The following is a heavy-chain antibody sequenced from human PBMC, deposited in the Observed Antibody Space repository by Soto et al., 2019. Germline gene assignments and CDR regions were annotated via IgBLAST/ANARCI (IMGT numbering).Heavy chain of an antibody. Sequence: PSVTLSLTCTVSGGSISSSSYYRGWIRQPPGKGLEWIGSIYSSGSTYYNPSLKSRVTISVDTPKNEFSLKLSSVTAADRAVYYCARLPRGYGNYVDTWGQGILVTVSS. CDR3: ARLPRGYGNYVDT. D-gene: IGHD4-17*01. CDR2: IYSSGST. J-gene: IGHJ5*02. CDR1: GGSISSSSYY. V-gene: IGHV4-39*01.